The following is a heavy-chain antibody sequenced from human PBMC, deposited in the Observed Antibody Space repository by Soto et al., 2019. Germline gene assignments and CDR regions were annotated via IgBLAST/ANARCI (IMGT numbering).Heavy chain of an antibody. CDR2: IRPGGDST. J-gene: IGHJ5*01. CDR3: TTHEEGAPWAGGFDS. V-gene: IGHV3-23*01. Sequence: GVSLRLSCAASGFRFSTRAMSWVRQAPGKGLAWVASIRPGGDSTYYADSVKGRFAVSRDNSNVTLYLQMDSLRVEDTAIYYCTTHEEGAPWAGGFDSWGQGTLVTVSS. CDR1: GFRFSTRA. D-gene: IGHD1-26*01.